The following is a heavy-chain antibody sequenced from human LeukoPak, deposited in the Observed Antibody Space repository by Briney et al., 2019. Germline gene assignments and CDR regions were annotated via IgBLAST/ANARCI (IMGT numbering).Heavy chain of an antibody. D-gene: IGHD6-13*01. V-gene: IGHV3-49*04. J-gene: IGHJ4*02. CDR3: TRNPTKYSSSWYYFDY. Sequence: PGGSLRLSCTASGFTFGDYAMSWVRQAPGKGLEWVGFIRSKAYGGTTEYAASVKGRFTISRDDSKSIAYLQMNSLKTEDTAVYYCTRNPTKYSSSWYYFDYWGQGTLVTVSS. CDR2: IRSKAYGGTT. CDR1: GFTFGDYA.